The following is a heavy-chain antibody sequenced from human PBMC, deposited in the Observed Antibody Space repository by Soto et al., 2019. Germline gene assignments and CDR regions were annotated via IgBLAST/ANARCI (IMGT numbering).Heavy chain of an antibody. V-gene: IGHV3-33*01. D-gene: IGHD6-19*01. CDR1: GFTFSSYG. CDR3: ARDISSGLLGY. J-gene: IGHJ4*02. Sequence: QVQLVESGGGVVQPGRSLRLSCAASGFTFSSYGMHWVRQAPGKGLEWVAVIWYDGSNKYYADSVKGRFTISRDNSKNTLYLQMNSLRVEDTAVYYCARDISSGLLGYWGQGTLVTVSS. CDR2: IWYDGSNK.